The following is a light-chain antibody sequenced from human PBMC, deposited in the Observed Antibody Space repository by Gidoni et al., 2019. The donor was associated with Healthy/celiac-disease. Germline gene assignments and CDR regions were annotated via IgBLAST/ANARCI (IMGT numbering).Light chain of an antibody. V-gene: IGLV3-21*04. Sequence: SYVLTQPPTVSVAPGKTARITCGGNNIGSKSVHWYRQKPGQAPVLVIYADSDRPSGIPERFSGSISWNTATLTISRVEAGDEADYYSQVWDSSSDHHVVFGGGTKLTVL. CDR1: NIGSKS. J-gene: IGLJ2*01. CDR3: QVWDSSSDHHVV. CDR2: ADS.